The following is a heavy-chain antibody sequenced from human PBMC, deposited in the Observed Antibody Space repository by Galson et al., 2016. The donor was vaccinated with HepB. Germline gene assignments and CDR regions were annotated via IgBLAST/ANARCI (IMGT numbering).Heavy chain of an antibody. Sequence: SLRLSCAASGFNFSAYTMDWVRQSPVKGLEWVSAISGSGRSMYYIDSVRGRFTISRDNTNNLLYLQMNDLRADDTAVYYCVRDDWGPGDFWGQGTLVTVSS. V-gene: IGHV3-21*04. CDR3: VRDDWGPGDF. J-gene: IGHJ4*02. D-gene: IGHD7-27*01. CDR1: GFNFSAYT. CDR2: ISGSGRSM.